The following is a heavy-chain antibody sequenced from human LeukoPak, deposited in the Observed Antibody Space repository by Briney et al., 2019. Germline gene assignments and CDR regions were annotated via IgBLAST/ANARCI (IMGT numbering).Heavy chain of an antibody. J-gene: IGHJ4*02. V-gene: IGHV3-11*01. CDR3: ARASRIAARPRDFDY. Sequence: GGPLRLSCAASGFTFSDYYMNWIRQAPGKGLEWLSYISGSASTIYYADSVKGRFTISRDNAKNSLYLQMNSLRAEDTAVYYCARASRIAARPRDFDYWGQGTLVTVSS. CDR1: GFTFSDYY. D-gene: IGHD6-6*01. CDR2: ISGSASTI.